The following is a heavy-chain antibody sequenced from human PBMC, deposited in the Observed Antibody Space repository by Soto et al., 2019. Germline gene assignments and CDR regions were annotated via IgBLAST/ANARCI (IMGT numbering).Heavy chain of an antibody. CDR3: TRDASRDSSARGWFDP. J-gene: IGHJ5*02. V-gene: IGHV3-21*01. CDR1: GFTFRSFT. Sequence: PGGSLSLSCAASGFTFRSFTMNWVRQAPGKGLEWVSTISSNSAYIYYTDALRGRFTISRDNAKNSLHLQMNSLRAEDTAVYYCTRDASRDSSARGWFDPWGPGTLATVSS. CDR2: ISSNSAYI. D-gene: IGHD6-13*01.